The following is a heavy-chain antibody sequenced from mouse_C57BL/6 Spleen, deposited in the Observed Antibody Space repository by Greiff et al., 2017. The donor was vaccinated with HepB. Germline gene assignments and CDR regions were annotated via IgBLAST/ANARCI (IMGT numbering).Heavy chain of an antibody. CDR2: IYPGSGST. D-gene: IGHD2-12*01. Sequence: QVQLQQSGAELVKPGASVKMSCKASGYTFTSYWITWVKQRPGQGLEWIGDIYPGSGSTNYNEKFKSKATLTVDTSSSTAYMQLSSLTSEDSAVYYCAREGAYYSPWFAYWGQGTLVTVSA. CDR3: AREGAYYSPWFAY. CDR1: GYTFTSYW. V-gene: IGHV1-55*01. J-gene: IGHJ3*01.